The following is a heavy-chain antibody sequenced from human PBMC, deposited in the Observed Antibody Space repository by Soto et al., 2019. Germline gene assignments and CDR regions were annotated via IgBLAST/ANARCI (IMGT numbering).Heavy chain of an antibody. CDR1: GGSFSGYY. D-gene: IGHD3-9*01. CDR3: ARGRVRYFDWLLNDAFDI. Sequence: QVQLQQWGARLLKPSETLSLTCAVYGGSFSGYYWSWIRQPPGKGLEWIGEINHSGSTNYNPSLKSRVTISVDTSKNQFSLKLSSVTAADTAVYYCARGRVRYFDWLLNDAFDIWGQGTMVTVSS. J-gene: IGHJ3*02. CDR2: INHSGST. V-gene: IGHV4-34*01.